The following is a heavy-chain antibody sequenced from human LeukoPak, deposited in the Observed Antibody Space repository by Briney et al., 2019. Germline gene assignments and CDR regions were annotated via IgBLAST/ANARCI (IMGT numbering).Heavy chain of an antibody. V-gene: IGHV3-30*02. J-gene: IGHJ4*02. D-gene: IGHD6-19*01. CDR3: AKDVSYSSGCDY. Sequence: PGGSLRLSCAASGFTFSSYGMHWVRQAPGKGLEWVAFIRYDGTNKYYVDSAKGRFTISRDNSKNTLYLQMNSLRAEDTAVYYCAKDVSYSSGCDYWGQGTLVTVSS. CDR1: GFTFSSYG. CDR2: IRYDGTNK.